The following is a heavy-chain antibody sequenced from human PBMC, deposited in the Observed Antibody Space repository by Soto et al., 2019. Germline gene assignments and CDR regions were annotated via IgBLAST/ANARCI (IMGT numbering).Heavy chain of an antibody. J-gene: IGHJ6*03. CDR3: ARDDIICSGGSCYGVPMDG. CDR1: GFTVSSKY. D-gene: IGHD2-15*01. Sequence: EVQLVESGGGLVQPGGSLRLSRAASGFTVSSKYMSWVRQAPGKGLEWVSLIQRGGTTYYGDSVKGRFTISRDSSKNMLHRQIDSLRAEDTAVYYCARDDIICSGGSCYGVPMDGWGKGTTVTVSS. CDR2: IQRGGTT. V-gene: IGHV3-66*01.